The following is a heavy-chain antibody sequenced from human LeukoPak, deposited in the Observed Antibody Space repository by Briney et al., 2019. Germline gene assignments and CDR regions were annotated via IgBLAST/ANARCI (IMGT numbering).Heavy chain of an antibody. CDR1: GASISSDASY. CDR3: ARELVEAVAANRIGFDP. D-gene: IGHD2-15*01. V-gene: IGHV4-31*03. Sequence: SETLSLTCNVSGASISSDASYWTWIRQHPGKGLEWIGYIYYSGTTFYNPSLESRVTISLDTSKSQFSLKLTSVTAADTAIYYRARELVEAVAANRIGFDPWGQGTLVSVSS. J-gene: IGHJ5*02. CDR2: IYYSGTT.